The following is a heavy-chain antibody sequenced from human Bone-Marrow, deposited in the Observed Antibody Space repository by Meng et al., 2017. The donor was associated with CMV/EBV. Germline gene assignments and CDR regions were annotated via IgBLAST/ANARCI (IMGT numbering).Heavy chain of an antibody. Sequence: SETLSLTCTVSGGSISSYYWSWIRQPPGKGLEWIGYIYYSGSTNYSPSLKSRVTISVDTSKNQFPLKLSSVTAADTAVYYCAREHRGNRYNWFDPWGQGTLVTVSS. J-gene: IGHJ5*02. CDR1: GGSISSYY. V-gene: IGHV4-59*01. D-gene: IGHD1-14*01. CDR2: IYYSGST. CDR3: AREHRGNRYNWFDP.